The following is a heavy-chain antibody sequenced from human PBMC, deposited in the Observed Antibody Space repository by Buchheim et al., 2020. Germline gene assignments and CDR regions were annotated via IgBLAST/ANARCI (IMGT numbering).Heavy chain of an antibody. CDR1: GFTFSSYE. J-gene: IGHJ4*02. Sequence: EVQLVESGGGLVQPGGSLRLSCTASGFTFSSYEMNWVRQAPGKGLEWVSYISSSGSTIYYADSVKGRFTISRDNAKNSLYLQMNSLRAEDTAVYYCARVAYYDILTGYSNHFDYWGQGTL. CDR2: ISSSGSTI. V-gene: IGHV3-48*03. CDR3: ARVAYYDILTGYSNHFDY. D-gene: IGHD3-9*01.